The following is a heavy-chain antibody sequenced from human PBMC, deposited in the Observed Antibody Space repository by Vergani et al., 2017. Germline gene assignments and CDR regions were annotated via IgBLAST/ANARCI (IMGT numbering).Heavy chain of an antibody. CDR1: GFSFYDYY. V-gene: IGHV3-7*01. CDR3: ARFSRPYYDFWSGYYVTDYYYMDV. J-gene: IGHJ6*03. CDR2: IKQDGSEK. Sequence: EVQLLESGGGLVQPGGSLRLSCATTGFSFYDYYLTWVRQPPGKGLEWVASIKQDGSEKYYVDSVKGRFTISRDNAKTSVFLQMNSLRDDDTAVYYCARFSRPYYDFWSGYYVTDYYYMDVWGKGTTVTVSS. D-gene: IGHD3-3*01.